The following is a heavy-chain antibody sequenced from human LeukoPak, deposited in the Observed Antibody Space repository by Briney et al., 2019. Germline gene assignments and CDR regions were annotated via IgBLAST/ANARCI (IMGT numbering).Heavy chain of an antibody. D-gene: IGHD2-2*01. CDR2: INAGNGNT. CDR3: ARAWGTKDYYGMDV. V-gene: IGHV1-3*01. J-gene: IGHJ6*02. CDR1: GYTFTSYA. Sequence: GASVKVSCKASGYTFTSYAMHWVRQAPGQRLEWMGWINAGNGNTKYSQKFQGRVTITRDTSASTANMELSSLRSEDTAVYYCARAWGTKDYYGMDVWGQGTTVTVSS.